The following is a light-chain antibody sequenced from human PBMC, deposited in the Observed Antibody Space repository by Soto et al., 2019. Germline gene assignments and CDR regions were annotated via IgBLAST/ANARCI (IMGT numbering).Light chain of an antibody. V-gene: IGKV1-39*01. CDR1: QSISSY. CDR3: QQSYSTPPT. J-gene: IGKJ4*01. CDR2: AAS. Sequence: DIQMTQSPSSLSASVGDRVTITCRASQSISSYLNWYQQKPGKAPKLLIYAASSLQSGVPSRFSGSGSGTDFTLTSSSLQREDFATYYCQQSYSTPPTFGGGTKVDIK.